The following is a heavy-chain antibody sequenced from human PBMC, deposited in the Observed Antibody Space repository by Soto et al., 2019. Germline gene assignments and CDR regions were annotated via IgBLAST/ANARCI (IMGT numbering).Heavy chain of an antibody. CDR1: GFSFKDAW. D-gene: IGHD1-26*01. CDR2: IKSSTDGGTS. V-gene: IGHV3-15*07. Sequence: DVQLVESGGGFVESGGSLRLSCAASGFSFKDAWMTWVRQAPGKGLEWVGRIKSSTDGGTSDYGAAVKGRFTMSRDDSKDTLYLHMDGLKREDTGVYYCTSFFPLRGRLFDYWCPGPQVNVSS. J-gene: IGHJ4*02. CDR3: TSFFPLRGRLFDY.